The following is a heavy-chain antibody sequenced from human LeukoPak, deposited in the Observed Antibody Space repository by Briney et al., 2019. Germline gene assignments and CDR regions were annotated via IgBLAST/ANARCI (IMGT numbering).Heavy chain of an antibody. CDR1: GYSFTSYW. CDR3: ARAGGINYRSFDY. V-gene: IGHV5-51*01. J-gene: IGHJ4*02. Sequence: GESLKISCKGSGYSFTSYWIGWVRQTPGKGLEWMGIIYPSDTDIRYSPSFEGQVTISADRSINTAYLQWGSLKASDTAVYYCARAGGINYRSFDYWGQGTLVTVSS. D-gene: IGHD4-11*01. CDR2: IYPSDTDI.